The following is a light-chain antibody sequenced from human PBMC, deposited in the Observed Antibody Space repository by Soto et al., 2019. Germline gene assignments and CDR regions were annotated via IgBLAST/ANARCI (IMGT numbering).Light chain of an antibody. J-gene: IGKJ5*01. Sequence: ASVGDRVTISCRASQSIGTYLNWYQHKPGKAPKLLIYGASTRATGVPARFSGGGSGTEFTLTITSLQSEDFAVYWCQQYNNWTLTFGPGTRLEIK. V-gene: IGKV1-39*02. CDR3: QQYNNWTLT. CDR2: GAS. CDR1: QSIGTY.